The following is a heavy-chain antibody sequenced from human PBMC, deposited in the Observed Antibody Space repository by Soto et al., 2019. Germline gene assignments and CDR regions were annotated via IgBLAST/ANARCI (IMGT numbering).Heavy chain of an antibody. D-gene: IGHD5-18*01. J-gene: IGHJ4*02. Sequence: SVNVSCKASGGTFSSDAISWVRQAPGQGLEWMGGIIPIFGTANYAQKFQGRVTITEDKSTSTAYMELSSLRSEDTAVYYCASGYIYGLTRGYWGQGTLVTVSS. CDR3: ASGYIYGLTRGY. V-gene: IGHV1-69*06. CDR2: IIPIFGTA. CDR1: GGTFSSDA.